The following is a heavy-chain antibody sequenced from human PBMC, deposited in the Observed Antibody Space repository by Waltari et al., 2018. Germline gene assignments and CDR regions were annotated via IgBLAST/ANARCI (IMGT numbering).Heavy chain of an antibody. V-gene: IGHV3-7*03. J-gene: IGHJ4*02. CDR1: GFTFSSYW. CDR3: LRDRRGPALFDS. D-gene: IGHD2-2*01. Sequence: EVQVVESGGGLVQPGGSLRLSCEGSGFTFSSYWMSWVRQAPGKGLDGVGNIKQDGSERNYGDSVKGRFTISRDNAKNSVFLQMISLRAEDTAVYYCLRDRRGPALFDSWGQGTLVTVSS. CDR2: IKQDGSER.